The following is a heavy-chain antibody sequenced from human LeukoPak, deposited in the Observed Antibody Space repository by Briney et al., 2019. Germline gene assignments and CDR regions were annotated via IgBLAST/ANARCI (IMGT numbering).Heavy chain of an antibody. D-gene: IGHD6-19*01. CDR2: IKQDGSEQ. Sequence: GGSLRLSCAASGFTLSSHWMSWVRQAPGKGLEWVANIKQDGSEQYYVDSVRGRFTISRDNAKNSLYLQMNSLRAEDTAIYYCARESAGGPDYWGQGTLVTAYS. J-gene: IGHJ4*02. CDR3: ARESAGGPDY. V-gene: IGHV3-7*05. CDR1: GFTLSSHW.